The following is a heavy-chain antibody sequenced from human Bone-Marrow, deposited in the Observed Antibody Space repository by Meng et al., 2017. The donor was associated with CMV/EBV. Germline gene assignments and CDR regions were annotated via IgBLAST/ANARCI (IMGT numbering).Heavy chain of an antibody. CDR1: GFNFSSYS. V-gene: IGHV3-21*01. D-gene: IGHD6-13*01. CDR2: ISSSSSYI. Sequence: GGSLRLSCAASGFNFSSYSMNWVRQAPGKGLEWVSSISSSSSYIYYADSVKGRFTISRDNAKNSLYLQMNSLRAEDTAVYYCARDSSIAAAALSEYYYYYYGMDVWGPGTTVTFSS. J-gene: IGHJ6*02. CDR3: ARDSSIAAAALSEYYYYYYGMDV.